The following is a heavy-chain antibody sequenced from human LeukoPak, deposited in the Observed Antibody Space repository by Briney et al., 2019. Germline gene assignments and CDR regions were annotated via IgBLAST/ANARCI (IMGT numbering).Heavy chain of an antibody. CDR3: ARPAVDTATFDY. V-gene: IGHV1-2*02. CDR1: GYTFTGYY. Sequence: GASVKVSCKASGYTFTGYYMHWVRQAPGQGLEWMGWINPNSGDTKYAQKFQGRVTMTRDTSISTAYMELSRLRSDDTAVYYCARPAVDTATFDYWGQGTLVTVSS. CDR2: INPNSGDT. D-gene: IGHD5-18*01. J-gene: IGHJ4*02.